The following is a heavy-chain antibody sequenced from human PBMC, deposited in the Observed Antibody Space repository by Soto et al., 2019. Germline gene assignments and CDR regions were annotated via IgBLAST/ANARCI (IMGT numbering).Heavy chain of an antibody. D-gene: IGHD7-27*01. Sequence: PSETLSLTCSVSGGSISNHYWSWIRQPPGKGLEGIGYIYYNGNTNYNPPLKSRVTMSVDTSRNQISLKLTTVTAADTAVYYCTRANWYSEYWGQGTLVTVSS. CDR1: GGSISNHY. J-gene: IGHJ4*02. CDR2: IYYNGNT. V-gene: IGHV4-59*11. CDR3: TRANWYSEY.